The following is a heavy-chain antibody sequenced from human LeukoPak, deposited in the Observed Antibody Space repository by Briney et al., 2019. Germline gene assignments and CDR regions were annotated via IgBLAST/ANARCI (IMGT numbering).Heavy chain of an antibody. V-gene: IGHV4-39*02. D-gene: IGHD1-1*01. J-gene: IGHJ5*02. CDR1: GGSISSSSYY. CDR2: IYYSGST. Sequence: SETLSLTRTVSGGSISSSSYYWGWIRQPPGKGLEWIGSIYYSGSTYYNPSLKSRVTISVDTSKNQFSLQLNSVTPEDTAVYYCAREKGLEGDNWFDPWGQGTLVTVSS. CDR3: AREKGLEGDNWFDP.